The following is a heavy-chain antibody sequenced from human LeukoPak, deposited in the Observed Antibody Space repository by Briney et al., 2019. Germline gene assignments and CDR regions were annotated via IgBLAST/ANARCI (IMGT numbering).Heavy chain of an antibody. CDR2: IYYSGST. Sequence: PSETLSLTCTVSGGSISSYYWSWIRQPPGKGLEWIGYIYYSGSTNYNPSLKSRVTISVDTSKNQFSLKLSSVTAADTAMYYCARDITVTWEDAFDIWGQGTMVTVSS. V-gene: IGHV4-59*01. J-gene: IGHJ3*02. CDR3: ARDITVTWEDAFDI. CDR1: GGSISSYY. D-gene: IGHD4-17*01.